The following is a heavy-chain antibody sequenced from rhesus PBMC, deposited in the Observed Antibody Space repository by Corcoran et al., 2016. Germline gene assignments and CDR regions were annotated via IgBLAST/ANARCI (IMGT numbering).Heavy chain of an antibody. J-gene: IGHJ5-1*01. V-gene: IGHV4-169*02. D-gene: IGHD4-29*01. Sequence: QLQLQESGPGLLKPSETLSVTCAVSGGSISSSYWSWIRQAPGKGLEWIGYISGSGGSTHYNPSRRRRVTRSIDTSKNQRSLKLISVTAADTAVYYCAIDYGSSHDATRFDVWGPGVLVTVSS. CDR3: AIDYGSSHDATRFDV. CDR2: ISGSGGST. CDR1: GGSISSSY.